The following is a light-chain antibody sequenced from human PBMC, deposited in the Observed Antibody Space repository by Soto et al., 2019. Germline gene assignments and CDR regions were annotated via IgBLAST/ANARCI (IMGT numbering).Light chain of an antibody. Sequence: DIVMTQSPDSLAVSLGERATIDCRASQSVSRYLAWYQQKPGQAPRLLIYDASNRATGIPARFSGSGSGTDFTLTISSLEPEDFAVYYCQQGGNWPLTFGQGTRLEIK. V-gene: IGKV3-11*01. CDR3: QQGGNWPLT. J-gene: IGKJ5*01. CDR1: QSVSRY. CDR2: DAS.